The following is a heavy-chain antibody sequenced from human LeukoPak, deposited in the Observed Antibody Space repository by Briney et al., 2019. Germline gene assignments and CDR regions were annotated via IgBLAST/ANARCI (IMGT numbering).Heavy chain of an antibody. V-gene: IGHV3-48*04. Sequence: PGGSLRLSCAASGFTFSSYSMNWVRQAPGKGLEWVSYISSSSSTIYYADSVKGRFTISRDNAKNSLYLQMNSLRAEDTAVYYCARGKGYSSSWYGEGSDNWFDPWGQGTLVTVSS. J-gene: IGHJ5*02. CDR2: ISSSSSTI. D-gene: IGHD6-13*01. CDR3: ARGKGYSSSWYGEGSDNWFDP. CDR1: GFTFSSYS.